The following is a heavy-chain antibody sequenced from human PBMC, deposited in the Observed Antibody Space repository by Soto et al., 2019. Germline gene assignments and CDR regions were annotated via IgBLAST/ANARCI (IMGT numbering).Heavy chain of an antibody. V-gene: IGHV4-31*02. CDR3: ARLSGSWQSWFGY. CDR1: GFTFSSYA. D-gene: IGHD6-13*01. Sequence: LRLSCAASGFTFSSYAMNWVRQAPGKGLEWIGYIYYSGNTYYNPSLKSRVTILVDTSKNQFSLKVSSVTAADTAVYYCARLSGSWQSWFGYWGQGTLVTVSS. CDR2: IYYSGNT. J-gene: IGHJ4*02.